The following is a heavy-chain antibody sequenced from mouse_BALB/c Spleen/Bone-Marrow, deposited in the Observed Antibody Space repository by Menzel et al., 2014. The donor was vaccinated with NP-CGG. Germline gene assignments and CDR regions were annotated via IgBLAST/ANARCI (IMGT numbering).Heavy chain of an antibody. CDR2: ISSRGTYT. CDR3: ARQRDCFTIDY. Sequence: EVKLLESGGDLVKPGGSLILSCAASGFTFSSYGMSWVRQPPDITLEWVGIISSRGTYTYFPDSVKGRFTISRDNAKNTLYLQMSRLKSEDTAIYYCARQRDCFTIDYWGLGTPVTVTS. J-gene: IGHJ4*01. D-gene: IGHD2-12*01. V-gene: IGHV5-6*01. CDR1: GFTFSSYG.